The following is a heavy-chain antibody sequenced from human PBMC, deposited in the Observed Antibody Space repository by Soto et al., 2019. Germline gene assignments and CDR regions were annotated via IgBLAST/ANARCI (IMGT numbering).Heavy chain of an antibody. CDR3: ARSMMVRGVFNWFDP. CDR1: GDSVSSNSAA. Sequence: SQTLSLTCAISGDSVSSNSAAWNWIRQSPSRGLEWLGRTHYRSKWYNDYAVSVKSRITINPDTSKNQFSLQLNSVTPEDTAVYYCARSMMVRGVFNWFDPWGQGTLVTVSS. CDR2: THYRSKWYN. J-gene: IGHJ5*02. V-gene: IGHV6-1*01. D-gene: IGHD3-10*01.